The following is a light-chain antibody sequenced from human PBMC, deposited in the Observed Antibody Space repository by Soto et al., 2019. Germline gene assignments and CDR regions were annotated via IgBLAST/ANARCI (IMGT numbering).Light chain of an antibody. J-gene: IGKJ1*01. Sequence: EIVMTPSPSTLSVSPGERATLSCRASQSVSSNLAWYQKKPGQAPRLLIYGACNRATGIQARFSGSGSGTELNLTISSRQSEDFAVYYCQQYNNWPPLTFGQVTKVEIK. CDR3: QQYNNWPPLT. V-gene: IGKV3-15*01. CDR2: GAC. CDR1: QSVSSN.